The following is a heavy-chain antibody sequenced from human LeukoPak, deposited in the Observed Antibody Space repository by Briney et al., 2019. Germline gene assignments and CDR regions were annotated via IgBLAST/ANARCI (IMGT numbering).Heavy chain of an antibody. CDR1: GYTFTTYY. D-gene: IGHD2-2*01. Sequence: ASVKLSCKASGYTFTTYYIHWVRQAPGQGLEWIGWVHPNTGGTRYEQKFQGRVTMTRDTSFSTAYMELSDLRSDDTAIYYCARDRSSADSHNWFDPWGQGTLVTVSS. CDR3: ARDRSSADSHNWFDP. J-gene: IGHJ5*02. V-gene: IGHV1-2*02. CDR2: VHPNTGGT.